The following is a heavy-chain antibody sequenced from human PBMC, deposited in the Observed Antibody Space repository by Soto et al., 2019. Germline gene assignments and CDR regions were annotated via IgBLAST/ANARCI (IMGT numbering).Heavy chain of an antibody. D-gene: IGHD4-17*01. CDR2: IYHSGST. J-gene: IGHJ6*02. Sequence: PSETLSLTCAVSGGSISSSNWWRWVRQPPGKGLEWIGEIYHSGSTNYNPSLKSRVTISVDKSKNQFSLKLSSVTAADTAVYYCARVTVGYYYYYGMDVWGQGTTVTVSS. CDR1: GGSISSSNW. V-gene: IGHV4-4*02. CDR3: ARVTVGYYYYYGMDV.